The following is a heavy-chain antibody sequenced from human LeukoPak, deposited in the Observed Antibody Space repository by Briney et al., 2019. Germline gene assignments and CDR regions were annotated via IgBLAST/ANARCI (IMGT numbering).Heavy chain of an antibody. CDR1: GGSISRGSYY. Sequence: SETLSLTCTVSGGSISRGSYYWGWIRQPPGMGLEWIGDIYYSGITYYNPSLKSRVTISRDTSKNQFSLKLTSVTATDTAVYYCARRLDSNTWHPFDSWGQGTRVTVSS. D-gene: IGHD3-22*01. CDR3: ARRLDSNTWHPFDS. V-gene: IGHV4-39*01. CDR2: IYYSGIT. J-gene: IGHJ4*02.